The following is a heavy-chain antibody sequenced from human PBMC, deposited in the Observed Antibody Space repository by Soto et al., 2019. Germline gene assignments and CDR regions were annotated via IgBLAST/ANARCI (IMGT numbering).Heavy chain of an antibody. D-gene: IGHD3-16*01. V-gene: IGHV3-30*18. CDR3: AKDRVESGLGEVDY. CDR1: GFTFSSYG. CDR2: ISYDGSKK. Sequence: QVQLVESGGGVVQPGRSLRLSCAASGFTFSSYGMHWVRQAPGKGLEWVAVISYDGSKKYYGDSVKGRLTISRDNSKNTLYLQMNSLRAEDTAVYYCAKDRVESGLGEVDYWGQGTLVTVSS. J-gene: IGHJ4*02.